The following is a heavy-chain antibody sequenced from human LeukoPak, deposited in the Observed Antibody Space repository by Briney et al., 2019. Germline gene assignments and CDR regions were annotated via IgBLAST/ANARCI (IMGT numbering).Heavy chain of an antibody. CDR2: ISTSGNTI. Sequence: PGGSLRLSCAASGFTFSSYEMNWVRQAPGKGLEWVSYISTSGNTIYYAGSVKGRFTISRDNAKNSLYLQMNSLRAEDTAIYYCARGYRGYSYGYDYWGQGTLVTVSS. J-gene: IGHJ4*02. CDR1: GFTFSSYE. D-gene: IGHD5-18*01. V-gene: IGHV3-48*03. CDR3: ARGYRGYSYGYDY.